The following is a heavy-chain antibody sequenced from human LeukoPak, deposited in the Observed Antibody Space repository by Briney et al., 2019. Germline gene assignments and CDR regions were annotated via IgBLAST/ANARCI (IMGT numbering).Heavy chain of an antibody. CDR1: GGSFSGYY. V-gene: IGHV4-34*01. Sequence: PSETLSLTCAVYGGSFSGYYWSWIRQPPGKGLEWIGEINHSGSTNYNPSLKSRVTISVDTSKNQFSLKLSSVTAADTAVYYCARGRAAMARPFHYWGQGTLVTVSS. J-gene: IGHJ4*02. CDR3: ARGRAAMARPFHY. CDR2: INHSGST. D-gene: IGHD5-18*01.